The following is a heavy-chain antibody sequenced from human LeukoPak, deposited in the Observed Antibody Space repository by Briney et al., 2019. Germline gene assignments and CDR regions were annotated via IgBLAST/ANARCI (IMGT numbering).Heavy chain of an antibody. CDR3: SRVHKAFDGARDAFDI. CDR1: GVSVSSNSAA. D-gene: IGHD3-10*01. J-gene: IGHJ3*02. V-gene: IGHV6-1*01. Sequence: SQTLSLTCAISGVSVSSNSAAWNWIRQSPSRGLEWLGRTYYRSKWYNDYAVSVKSRITINPDTSKNQFSLQLNSVTPEDTAVYYCSRVHKAFDGARDAFDIWGQGTMVTVSS. CDR2: TYYRSKWYN.